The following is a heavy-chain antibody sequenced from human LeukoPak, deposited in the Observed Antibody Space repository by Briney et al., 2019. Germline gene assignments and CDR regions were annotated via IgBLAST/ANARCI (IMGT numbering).Heavy chain of an antibody. CDR1: NGSISPYF. Sequence: SETLSLTCTVSNGSISPYFWSWIRQPPGKGLEWIGYIYYSGSTKYNPSLKCRVTISLDTSKKQFSLKLSSVTAADTALYYCARRQTYFDYWGQGILVTVSS. CDR2: IYYSGST. CDR3: ARRQTYFDY. V-gene: IGHV4-59*08. J-gene: IGHJ4*02.